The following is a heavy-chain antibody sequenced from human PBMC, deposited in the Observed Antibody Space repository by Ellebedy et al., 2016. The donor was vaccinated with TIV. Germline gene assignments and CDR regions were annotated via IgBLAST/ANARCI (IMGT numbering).Heavy chain of an antibody. CDR3: AKSGYFGEGRPMAYDS. CDR2: IFPRFGTS. Sequence: ASVKVSCKPSRGPFSRFTINWVRQAPGQGLEWMGGIFPRFGTSYYAQRFLGRVEITADESTNTSYLDLSSLRSEDTAVYFCAKSGYFGEGRPMAYDSWGQGTLVTVSS. CDR1: RGPFSRFT. V-gene: IGHV1-69*13. D-gene: IGHD3-10*01. J-gene: IGHJ4*02.